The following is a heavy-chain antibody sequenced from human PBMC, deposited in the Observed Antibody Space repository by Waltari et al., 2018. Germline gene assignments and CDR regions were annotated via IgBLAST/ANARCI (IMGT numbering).Heavy chain of an antibody. CDR1: GYPFTDFY. D-gene: IGHD2-2*01. CDR2: VNPNGGST. V-gene: IGHV1-46*04. CDR3: ARAGSTLIWGVAE. J-gene: IGHJ4*02. Sequence: QVQLVQSGAEVKKPGASVTVSCKASGYPFTDFYMHWVRQAPGQGLEWMGIVNPNGGSTTYEQKLQDRVTMTRDTSTSTVYMELSSLRSEDTAVYYCARAGSTLIWGVAEWGQGTLVTVSS.